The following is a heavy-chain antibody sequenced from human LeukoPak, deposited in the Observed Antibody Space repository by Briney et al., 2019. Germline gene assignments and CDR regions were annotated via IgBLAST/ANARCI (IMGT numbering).Heavy chain of an antibody. J-gene: IGHJ4*02. CDR2: ISGNGGST. CDR3: VKSSSCWYMGVGDY. CDR1: GFTVSNNY. D-gene: IGHD6-19*01. Sequence: PGGPLRLSCAASGFTVSNNYMSWVRNAPGKGLEYFSTISGNGGSTYYADSVKGRFTISRDNSDITLYLQMSRLRAEDSAVLYCVKSSSCWYMGVGDYWGQGTLVAVSS. V-gene: IGHV3-64D*06.